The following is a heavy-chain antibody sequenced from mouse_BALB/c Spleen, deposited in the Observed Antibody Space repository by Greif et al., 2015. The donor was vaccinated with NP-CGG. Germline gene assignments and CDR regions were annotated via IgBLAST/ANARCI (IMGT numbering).Heavy chain of an antibody. CDR1: GFAFSSYD. CDR3: ARAASVDYYGSSYDY. J-gene: IGHJ2*01. Sequence: EVNVVESGGGLVKPGGSLKLSCAASGFAFSSYDMSWVRQTPEKRLEWVATISSGGSYTYYPDSVKGRFTISRDNARNPLYLQMSSLRSEYTALYYCARAASVDYYGSSYDYWGQGTTLTVSS. CDR2: ISSGGSYT. D-gene: IGHD1-1*01. V-gene: IGHV5-9*02.